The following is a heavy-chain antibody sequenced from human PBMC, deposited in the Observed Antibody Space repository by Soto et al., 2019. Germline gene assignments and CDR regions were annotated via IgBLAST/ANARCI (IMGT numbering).Heavy chain of an antibody. Sequence: SETLSLTCTVSGGSISSGGYYWSWIRQHPGKGLEWIGYIYYSGSTYYNPSLKSRVTISVDTSKNQFSLKLSYVTAADTAVYYCARVSLFSFDSSGYYYFDYWGQGTLVTVSS. D-gene: IGHD3-22*01. V-gene: IGHV4-31*03. J-gene: IGHJ4*02. CDR1: GGSISSGGYY. CDR3: ARVSLFSFDSSGYYYFDY. CDR2: IYYSGST.